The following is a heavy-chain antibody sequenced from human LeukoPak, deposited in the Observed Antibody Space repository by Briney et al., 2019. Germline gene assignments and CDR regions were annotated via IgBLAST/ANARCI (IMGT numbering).Heavy chain of an antibody. CDR3: GGWDY. D-gene: IGHD6-19*01. CDR1: GGSFSGYY. J-gene: IGHJ4*02. V-gene: IGHV4-34*01. Sequence: SETLSLTCAVYGGSFSGYYWSWIRQPPGKGLEWIGEINHSGSTNYNPPLKSRVTISVDTSKNQFSLKLSSVTAADTAVYYCGGWDYWGQGTLVTVSS. CDR2: INHSGST.